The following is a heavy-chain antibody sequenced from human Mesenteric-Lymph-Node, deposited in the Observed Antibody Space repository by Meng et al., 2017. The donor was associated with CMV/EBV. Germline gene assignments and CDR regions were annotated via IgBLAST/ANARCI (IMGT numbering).Heavy chain of an antibody. Sequence: GSLKISCAASGFTFGTYWMHWVSQAPGKGLVWVSRINGDGSSTTYADSVKGRFTISRDNAKNTLYLQMNSLRAEDTAVYYCAKDLGYCSSTSCPTYGYFDYWGQGSLVTVSS. CDR1: GFTFGTYW. V-gene: IGHV3-74*01. CDR2: INGDGSST. J-gene: IGHJ4*02. D-gene: IGHD2-2*01. CDR3: AKDLGYCSSTSCPTYGYFDY.